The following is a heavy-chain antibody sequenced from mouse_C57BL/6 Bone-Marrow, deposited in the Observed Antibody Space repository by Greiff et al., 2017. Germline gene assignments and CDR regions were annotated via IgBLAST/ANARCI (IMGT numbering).Heavy chain of an antibody. CDR2: ILPGSGSI. CDR3: ARRVRGY. Sequence: QVQLQQSGAELMKPGASVKLSCKATGYTFTGYWIEWVKQRPGHGLEWIGEILPGSGSINYNEKLKGKATCTADTSANTAYMQLRSLTTEDSAIYYCARRVRGYWGQGTTLTVSS. V-gene: IGHV1-9*01. CDR1: GYTFTGYW. D-gene: IGHD2-14*01. J-gene: IGHJ2*01.